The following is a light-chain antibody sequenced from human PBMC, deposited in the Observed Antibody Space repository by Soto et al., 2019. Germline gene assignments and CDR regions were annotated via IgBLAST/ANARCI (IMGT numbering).Light chain of an antibody. Sequence: QPVLTQPPSVSGAPGQRVTISCTASSSNIGADYDVHWYQHLPGSAPKLLIYANTNRPSGVPDRFSGSRSGTSASLAITGLQAADEAVYYCQSYDSSLSGSDVIFGGGTQLTVL. J-gene: IGLJ2*01. CDR1: SSNIGADYD. CDR2: ANT. CDR3: QSYDSSLSGSDVI. V-gene: IGLV1-40*01.